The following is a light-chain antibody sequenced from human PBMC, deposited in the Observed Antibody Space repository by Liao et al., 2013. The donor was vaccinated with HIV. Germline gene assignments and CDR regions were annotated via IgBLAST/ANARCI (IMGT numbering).Light chain of an antibody. Sequence: SYVLTQPPSVSVAPGKTATITCGGNNIVSKSVHWYQQKPGQAPMLVIYQDTRRPSGIPERFSGANSGNTATLTISGTQAMDEADYYCQAWDSSTWVFGGGTKLTVL. CDR3: QAWDSSTWV. V-gene: IGLV3-21*01. CDR2: QDT. J-gene: IGLJ3*02. CDR1: NIVSKS.